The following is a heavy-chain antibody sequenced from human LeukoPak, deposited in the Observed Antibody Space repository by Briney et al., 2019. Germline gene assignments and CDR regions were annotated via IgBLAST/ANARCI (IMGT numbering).Heavy chain of an antibody. D-gene: IGHD2-15*01. CDR1: GFTFSSYE. CDR2: ISSSGSTI. V-gene: IGHV3-48*03. Sequence: GGSLRLSCAASGFTFSSYEMNWVRQAPGKGLEWVSYISSSGSTIYYADSVKGRFTISRDNAKNSLYLQMNSLRAEDTAVYYCARGRSNIVVVVAATHDYWGQGTLVTVSS. J-gene: IGHJ4*02. CDR3: ARGRSNIVVVVAATHDY.